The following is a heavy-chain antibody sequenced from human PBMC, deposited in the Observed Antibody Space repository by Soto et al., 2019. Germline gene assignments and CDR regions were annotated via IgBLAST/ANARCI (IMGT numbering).Heavy chain of an antibody. J-gene: IGHJ4*02. D-gene: IGHD6-19*01. V-gene: IGHV3-7*01. CDR3: ARYSSAWGL. CDR2: IEYDGSVT. Sequence: EGHLVGPGGGLVQPGGPLRLPSAASGFTFSTYWMSWVHATPGKGLEWGANIEYDGSVTSYVDSVKGRFTISRDTAKNSLFLQMNSLRGEDTAVYYCARYSSAWGLWGQGTLVTVSS. CDR1: GFTFSTYW.